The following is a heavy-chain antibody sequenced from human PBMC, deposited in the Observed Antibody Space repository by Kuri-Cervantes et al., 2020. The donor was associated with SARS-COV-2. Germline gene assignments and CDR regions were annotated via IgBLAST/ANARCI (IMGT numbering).Heavy chain of an antibody. CDR2: INSDGSST. CDR3: ARDRTILDYFDY. J-gene: IGHJ4*02. Sequence: ETLSLTCAASGFTFGSYWMHWVRQAPGKGLVWVSRINSDGSSTSYADSVKGRFTISRDNAKNTLYLQMNSLRAEDTAVYYCARDRTILDYFDYWGQGTLVTVSS. CDR1: GFTFGSYW. D-gene: IGHD3-9*01. V-gene: IGHV3-74*01.